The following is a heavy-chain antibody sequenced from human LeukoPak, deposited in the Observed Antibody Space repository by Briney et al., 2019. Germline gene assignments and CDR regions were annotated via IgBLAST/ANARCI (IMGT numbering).Heavy chain of an antibody. Sequence: PSETLSLTCTVSGGSVSSGSYYWSWIRQPPGKGLEWIGYIYYSGSTNYNPSLKSRVTISVDTSKNQFSLKLSSVTAADTAVYYCAREMATILFDPWGQGTLVTVSS. CDR1: GGSVSSGSYY. CDR3: AREMATILFDP. J-gene: IGHJ5*02. CDR2: IYYSGST. D-gene: IGHD5-24*01. V-gene: IGHV4-61*01.